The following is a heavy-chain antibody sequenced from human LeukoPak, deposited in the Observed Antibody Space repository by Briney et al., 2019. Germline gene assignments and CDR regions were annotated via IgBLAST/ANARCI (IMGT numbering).Heavy chain of an antibody. CDR1: EFTVSSNY. V-gene: IGHV3-66*02. CDR3: ARDRWFDP. CDR2: IDSGGST. J-gene: IGHJ5*02. Sequence: TGGSLRLSCAASEFTVSSNYMSWVRQAPGKGLEWVSVIDSGGSTCYADSVKGRFTISRDNSKNTLYLQMNSLRAEDTAVYYCARDRWFDPWGQGTLVTVSS.